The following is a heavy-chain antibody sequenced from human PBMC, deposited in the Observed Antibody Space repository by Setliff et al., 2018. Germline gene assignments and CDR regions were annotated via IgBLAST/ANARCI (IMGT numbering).Heavy chain of an antibody. CDR2: IYYSGST. V-gene: IGHV4-59*08. D-gene: IGHD6-6*01. Sequence: PSETLSLTCTVSGGSFTTYYWSWIRQSPGKGLEWIGYIYYSGSTNYNPSLKSRVTISVDTSKNQFSLKLSSVTAADTAVYYCARMAVRVASRPSSPLEYYYYMDFWGKGATVTVSS. CDR3: ARMAVRVASRPSSPLEYYYYMDF. J-gene: IGHJ6*03. CDR1: GGSFTTYY.